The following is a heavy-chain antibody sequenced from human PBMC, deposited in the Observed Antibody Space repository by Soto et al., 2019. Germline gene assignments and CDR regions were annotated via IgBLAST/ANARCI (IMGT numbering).Heavy chain of an antibody. D-gene: IGHD5-12*01. Sequence: GGSMELSCAASGFSLKNYAMTWFRQAPGKGLEWVSLIYGSGGSTDYADSVKGRFTISRDNSKNMLYVQMNSLRDEDTAVYYCARKDVAFDYWGQGIPVTVSS. J-gene: IGHJ4*02. CDR1: GFSLKNYA. CDR3: ARKDVAFDY. V-gene: IGHV3-23*01. CDR2: IYGSGGST.